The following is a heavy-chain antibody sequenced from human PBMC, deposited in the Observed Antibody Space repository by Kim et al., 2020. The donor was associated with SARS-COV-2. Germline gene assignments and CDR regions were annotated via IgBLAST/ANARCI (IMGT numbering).Heavy chain of an antibody. CDR3: AKNVISSGWYAPDWYFDL. CDR1: GFTFSSYA. Sequence: GGSLRLSCAASGFTFSSYAMSWVRQAPGKGLEWVSAISGSGGSTYYADSVKGRFTISRDNSKNTLYLQMNSLRAEDTAVYYCAKNVISSGWYAPDWYFDLWGRGTLVTVSS. D-gene: IGHD6-19*01. V-gene: IGHV3-23*01. CDR2: ISGSGGST. J-gene: IGHJ2*01.